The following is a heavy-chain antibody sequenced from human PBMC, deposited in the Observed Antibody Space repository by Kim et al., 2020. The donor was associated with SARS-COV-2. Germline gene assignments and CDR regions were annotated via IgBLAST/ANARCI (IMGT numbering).Heavy chain of an antibody. V-gene: IGHV4-39*01. CDR3: ARHLRNWYFDL. J-gene: IGHJ2*01. Sequence: TSYNPSLKSRVTISVDTSKNQFSLTLSSVTAADTAVYYCARHLRNWYFDLWGRGTLVTVSS. CDR2: T.